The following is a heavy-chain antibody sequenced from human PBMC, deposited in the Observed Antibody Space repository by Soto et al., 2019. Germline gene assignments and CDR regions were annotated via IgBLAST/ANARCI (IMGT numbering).Heavy chain of an antibody. D-gene: IGHD3-22*01. CDR2: ISVYSGNT. Sequence: ASVKVSCKTSGYNFVTYGITWVRQAPGQGLEWMGWISVYSGNTHYAQKFHDRVTLTTDTSTTTAYMDLRNLTSDDSAFYYCARNTPFFESSGSADYWGQGTLVTVSSGKDHDAFDIWGQGTMVTVSS. J-gene: IGHJ3*02. CDR3: ARNTPFFESSGSADYWGQGTLVTVSSGKDHDAFDI. CDR1: GYNFVTYG. V-gene: IGHV1-18*01.